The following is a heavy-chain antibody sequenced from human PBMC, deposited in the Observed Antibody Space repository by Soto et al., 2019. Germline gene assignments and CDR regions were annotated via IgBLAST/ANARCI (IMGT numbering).Heavy chain of an antibody. CDR2: ISGSGDTT. Sequence: PGWSLRLSCAASGFTFSTYAMSWVRQAPGKGLEWVSAISGSGDTTNYADSVKGRFTISRDNSKNTLYLQMNSLRADDTAVYYCLQDKLRSNYFDYWGQGPLVTVSS. V-gene: IGHV3-23*01. CDR1: GFTFSTYA. J-gene: IGHJ4*02. D-gene: IGHD1-1*01. CDR3: LQDKLRSNYFDY.